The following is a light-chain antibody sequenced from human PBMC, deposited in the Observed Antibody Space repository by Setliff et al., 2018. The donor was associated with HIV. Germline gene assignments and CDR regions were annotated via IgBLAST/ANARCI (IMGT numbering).Light chain of an antibody. V-gene: IGLV2-23*01. CDR1: SNDVGRYDL. CDR2: QAT. CDR3: CSNTGSNTFV. J-gene: IGLJ1*01. Sequence: QSALTQPASVSGSPGQSITISRTGTSNDVGRYDLVSWYQQHPARAPKLIIYQATRRPSGVSNRFSGSKSGNVASLTISGLQAEDEAGYYCCSNTGSNTFVFGTGTKVTVL.